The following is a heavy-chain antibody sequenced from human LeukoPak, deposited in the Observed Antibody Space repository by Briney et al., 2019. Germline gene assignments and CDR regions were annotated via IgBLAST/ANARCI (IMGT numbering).Heavy chain of an antibody. CDR3: ARETIGTPTYYFDY. J-gene: IGHJ4*02. CDR2: IIPILGIA. CDR1: GYTFTSYG. D-gene: IGHD3-9*01. V-gene: IGHV1-69*04. Sequence: SVKVSCKASGYTFTSYGISWVRQAPGQGLEWMGRIIPILGIANYAQKFQGRVTITADKSTSTAYMELSSLRSEDTAVYYCARETIGTPTYYFDYWGQGTLVTVSS.